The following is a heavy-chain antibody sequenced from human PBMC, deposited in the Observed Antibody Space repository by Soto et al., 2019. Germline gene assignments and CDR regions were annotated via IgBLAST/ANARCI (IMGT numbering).Heavy chain of an antibody. V-gene: IGHV3-23*01. CDR3: AKAATGLPYFDRYFDY. CDR2: ISGSGGST. D-gene: IGHD3-9*01. Sequence: PGGSLRLSCAASGLTFSSYAMSWVRQAPGKGLEWVSAISGSGGSTYYADSVKGRFTISRDNSKNTLYLQMNSLRAKDTAVYYCAKAATGLPYFDRYFDYWGQGTLVTVSS. CDR1: GLTFSSYA. J-gene: IGHJ4*02.